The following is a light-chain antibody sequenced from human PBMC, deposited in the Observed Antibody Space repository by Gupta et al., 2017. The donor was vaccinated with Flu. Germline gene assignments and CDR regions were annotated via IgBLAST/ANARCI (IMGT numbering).Light chain of an antibody. CDR1: DGRAHKNVSIY. Sequence: SSSDCTTLDGRAHKNVSIYLAWYQQRPGQAPRLLIYNGSNRDSGVPDRFSGNRSDTEFTLNISSVESDDVGVYYCMQCKHWPLAFGQGTKLEI. CDR3: MQCKHWPLA. V-gene: IGKV2-30*02. J-gene: IGKJ2*01. CDR2: NGS.